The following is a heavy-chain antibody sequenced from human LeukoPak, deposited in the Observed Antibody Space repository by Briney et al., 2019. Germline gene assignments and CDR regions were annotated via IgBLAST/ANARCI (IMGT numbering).Heavy chain of an antibody. J-gene: IGHJ4*02. CDR2: IYSGGNT. CDR3: AKSDSSGYYLGG. D-gene: IGHD3-22*01. CDR1: GFTVSSNS. Sequence: GGSLRLSCTVSGFTVSSNSMSWVRQAPGKGLEWVSFIYSGGNTHYSDSVKGRFTISRDNSKNTLYLQMNSLRADDTAVYYCAKSDSSGYYLGGWGQGTLVTVSS. V-gene: IGHV3-53*01.